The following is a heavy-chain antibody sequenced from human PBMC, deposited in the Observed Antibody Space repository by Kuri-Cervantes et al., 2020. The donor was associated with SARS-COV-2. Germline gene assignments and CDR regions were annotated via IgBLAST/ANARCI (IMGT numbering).Heavy chain of an antibody. Sequence: GESLKISCAASGFTFSSYSMNWVRQAPGKGLLWVSRINSDGSSTSYADSVKGRFTISRDNAKNTLYLQMNSLRDEGTAVYYCARDYYDSSGVYWGQGTLVTVSS. CDR1: GFTFSSYS. CDR3: ARDYYDSSGVY. J-gene: IGHJ4*02. V-gene: IGHV3-74*01. CDR2: INSDGSST. D-gene: IGHD3-22*01.